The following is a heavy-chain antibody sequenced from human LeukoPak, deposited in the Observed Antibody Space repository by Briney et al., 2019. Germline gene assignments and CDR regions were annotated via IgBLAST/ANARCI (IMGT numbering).Heavy chain of an antibody. CDR2: INGDGSNT. Sequence: PGGSLRLSCAASGFTFSSHWMHWVRQAPGKGLVWVSRINGDGSNTTYADSVKGRFTISRDNAKNTLYLQMNSLRAEDMAVYHCARSKSGSSTDFFNIGAKGKRVTVFS. CDR1: GFTFSSHW. V-gene: IGHV3-74*03. J-gene: IGHJ3*02. CDR3: ARSKSGSSTDFFNI. D-gene: IGHD3-22*01.